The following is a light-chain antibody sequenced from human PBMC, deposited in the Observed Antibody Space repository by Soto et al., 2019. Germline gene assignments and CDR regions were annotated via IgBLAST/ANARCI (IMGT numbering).Light chain of an antibody. Sequence: QSALTQPASVSGSPGQSITISYTGSSSAVGTFRLVSWYQHHPGKVPKLIIYEGSKRPSGVSDRFSGSEPGNTASLTISGLQAEDEADYYCCSSAPGSTFVFGTGTKVTVL. CDR1: SSAVGTFRL. J-gene: IGLJ1*01. V-gene: IGLV2-23*01. CDR3: CSSAPGSTFV. CDR2: EGS.